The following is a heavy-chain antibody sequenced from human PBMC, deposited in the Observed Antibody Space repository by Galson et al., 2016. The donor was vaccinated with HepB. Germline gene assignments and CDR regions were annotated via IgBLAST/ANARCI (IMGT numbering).Heavy chain of an antibody. CDR1: GASISKNLYY. J-gene: IGHJ4*02. CDR2: MYDGGST. D-gene: IGHD1-26*01. CDR3: ARHRWEEFYFDS. Sequence: LSLTCTLSGASISKNLYYWGWLRQPPGKGLEWIGSMYDGGSTHYNPSLKSRVTISEDTSKHRFSLRLTSATAADTAVYYCARHRWEEFYFDSWGQGTLVAVSS. V-gene: IGHV4-39*01.